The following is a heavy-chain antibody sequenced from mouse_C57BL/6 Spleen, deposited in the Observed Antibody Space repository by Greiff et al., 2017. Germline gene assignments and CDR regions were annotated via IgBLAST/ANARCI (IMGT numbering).Heavy chain of an antibody. CDR3: TRLEKGDYFDY. CDR2: IDPETGGT. V-gene: IGHV1-15*01. CDR1: GYTFTDYE. Sequence: VKLLESGAELVRPGASVTLSCKASGYTFTDYEMHWVKQTPVHGLEWIGAIDPETGGTAYNQKFKGKAILTADKSSSTAYMELRSLTSEDSAGYYCTRLEKGDYFDYWGQGTTLTVAS. J-gene: IGHJ2*01.